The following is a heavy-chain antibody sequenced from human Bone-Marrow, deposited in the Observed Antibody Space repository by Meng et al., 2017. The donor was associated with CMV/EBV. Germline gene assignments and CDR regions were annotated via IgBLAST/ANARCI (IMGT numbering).Heavy chain of an antibody. CDR1: GITFSTYT. Sequence: GESLKISCAPSGITFSTYTIHWVRQAPGKGLEWLSSISSSDDSIYYADFVKGRFTISRDNAKNSLHLQMTSLRAEDTAVYYCARDRGYGRNWFDPWGQGTPVTVSS. CDR2: ISSSDDSI. CDR3: ARDRGYGRNWFDP. D-gene: IGHD6-25*01. J-gene: IGHJ5*02. V-gene: IGHV3-21*04.